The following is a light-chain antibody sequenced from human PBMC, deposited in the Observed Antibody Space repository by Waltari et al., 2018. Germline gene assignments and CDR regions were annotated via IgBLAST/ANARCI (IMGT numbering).Light chain of an antibody. V-gene: IGLV2-8*01. CDR1: GSDVGDYNY. CDR2: EVT. J-gene: IGLJ3*02. Sequence: QSALTQPPSASGSPGQTVTISCTATGSDVGDYNYVPWSQQHPGKAPKLMIYEVTKRPSGVPDRFSGSKSGNTASLTVSGLQAEDEADYYCSSHVVFGGGTKLTVL. CDR3: SSHVV.